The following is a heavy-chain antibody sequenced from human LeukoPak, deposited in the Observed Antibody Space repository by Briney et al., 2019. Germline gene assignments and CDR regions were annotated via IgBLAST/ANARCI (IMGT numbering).Heavy chain of an antibody. J-gene: IGHJ4*02. V-gene: IGHV4-34*01. Sequence: SETLSLTCAVYGGSFSGYYWSWIRQPPGKGLEWIGEINHSGSTNYNPSLKSRVTISVDTSKNQFSLKLSSVTAADTAVYYCARGSRYSSGWYPYWGQGTLVTVPS. CDR2: INHSGST. CDR3: ARGSRYSSGWYPY. D-gene: IGHD6-19*01. CDR1: GGSFSGYY.